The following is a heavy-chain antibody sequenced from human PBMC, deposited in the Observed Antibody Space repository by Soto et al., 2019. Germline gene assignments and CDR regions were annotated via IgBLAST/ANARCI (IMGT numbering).Heavy chain of an antibody. J-gene: IGHJ6*02. CDR1: GGSISTYY. CDR2: IYDSGST. D-gene: IGHD3-10*01. V-gene: IGHV4-59*08. Sequence: QVQLQESGPGLVKPSETLTLTCTVSGGSISTYYWNWIRQPPGKGLEWIGYIYDSGSTNYNPSLKSRVTIAVDTSKTESSLKLTSVTAADTAVYYCAGLAYGAGSVDVWGQGTTVTVSS. CDR3: AGLAYGAGSVDV.